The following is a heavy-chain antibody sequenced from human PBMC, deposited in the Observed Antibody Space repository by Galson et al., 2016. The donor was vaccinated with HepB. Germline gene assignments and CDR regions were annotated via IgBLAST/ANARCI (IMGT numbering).Heavy chain of an antibody. Sequence: SLRLSCAASGLPFSDAWMWWVRQTPGKGLEWVGRIKSNADGGTTVYAAPVKGRFSISRDDSKNMLYLQMNSLKTEDTAVYYCSTEQLVIYPYYFHYSGQGTQVTVSS. D-gene: IGHD3-22*01. J-gene: IGHJ4*02. V-gene: IGHV3-15*01. CDR1: GLPFSDAW. CDR3: STEQLVIYPYYFHY. CDR2: IKSNADGGTT.